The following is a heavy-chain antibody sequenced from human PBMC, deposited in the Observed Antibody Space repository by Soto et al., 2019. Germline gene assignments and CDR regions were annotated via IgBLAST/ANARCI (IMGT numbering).Heavy chain of an antibody. CDR1: GFTFTSSA. Sequence: QMQLVQSGPEVKKPGTSEKVSCNASGFTFTSSAMQWVRQARGQRLEWIGWIVVGSGNTNYAQKFQERVTITRDMSTSTAYRELSSLRSEVTAVYYSAARSNPNEYFQHWGQGTLVTVSS. CDR3: AARSNPNEYFQH. CDR2: IVVGSGNT. J-gene: IGHJ1*01. V-gene: IGHV1-58*02.